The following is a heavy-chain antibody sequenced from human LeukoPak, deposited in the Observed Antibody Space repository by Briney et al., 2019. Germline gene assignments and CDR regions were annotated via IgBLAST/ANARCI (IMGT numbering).Heavy chain of an antibody. V-gene: IGHV1-8*01. D-gene: IGHD3-22*01. Sequence: ASVKVSCKASGCIFSSYNINWVRQATGQGLEWMGWMNPNSGNTGYAQKLQGRVTMTTDTSTSTAYMELRSLRSDDTAVYYCARDSSGYFLDYWGQGTLVTVSS. CDR1: GCIFSSYN. J-gene: IGHJ4*02. CDR3: ARDSSGYFLDY. CDR2: MNPNSGNT.